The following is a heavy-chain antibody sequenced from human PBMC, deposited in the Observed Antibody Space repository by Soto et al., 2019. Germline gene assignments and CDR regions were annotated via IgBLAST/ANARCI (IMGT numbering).Heavy chain of an antibody. CDR2: IYDDGSA. V-gene: IGHV4-59*01. CDR3: ARDKYCSGGSCRKNWFDP. Sequence: LSLTCTVSGGSISSSYWSWIRQPPGKGLEWLAYIYDDGSANYNPSLKSRATISLDMSKNQFSLKLTSVTAADTAVYYCARDKYCSGGSCRKNWFDPWGQGTLVTVSS. CDR1: GGSISSSY. J-gene: IGHJ5*02. D-gene: IGHD2-15*01.